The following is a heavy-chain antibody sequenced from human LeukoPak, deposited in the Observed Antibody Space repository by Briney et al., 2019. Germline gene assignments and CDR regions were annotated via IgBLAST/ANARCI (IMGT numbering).Heavy chain of an antibody. V-gene: IGHV3-9*01. CDR2: INWSGAKI. CDR3: AKDKPPLYNGYDWDLDF. D-gene: IGHD5-12*01. J-gene: IGHJ4*02. Sequence: GGSLRLSCAASGFTFHQYAIHWVRQAPGKGLEWVSGINWSGAKICYADSVKGRFTISRDNAKKSVFLQMNSLRAEDTALYYCAKDKPPLYNGYDWDLDFWGQATLVTVS. CDR1: GFTFHQYA.